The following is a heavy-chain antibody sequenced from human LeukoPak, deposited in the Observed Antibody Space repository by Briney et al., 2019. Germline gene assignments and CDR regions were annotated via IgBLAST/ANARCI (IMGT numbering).Heavy chain of an antibody. CDR1: GFTFSSYG. D-gene: IGHD3-10*01. Sequence: GRSLRLSCAASGFTFSSYGMHWVRQAPGKGLEWVAVISYDGSNKYYADSVRGRFTISRDNSKFTVNLQMDSLRADDTAVYYCVRDRGNSYFDYWGQGTVVTVSA. V-gene: IGHV3-30*03. J-gene: IGHJ4*02. CDR2: ISYDGSNK. CDR3: VRDRGNSYFDY.